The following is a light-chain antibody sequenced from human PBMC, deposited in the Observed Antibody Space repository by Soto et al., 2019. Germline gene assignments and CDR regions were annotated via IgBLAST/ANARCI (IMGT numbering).Light chain of an antibody. CDR3: HQSSSTPLT. Sequence: DVQMTQSPSSLSASVGDSVTIICRASQSVFNHLSWFQQRPGKGPKLLIYDASSLHAGVPSRFSGSGYGTDFTLTISTVQPEDSAIYYCHQSSSTPLTFGGGTRVELK. V-gene: IGKV1-39*01. J-gene: IGKJ4*01. CDR1: QSVFNH. CDR2: DAS.